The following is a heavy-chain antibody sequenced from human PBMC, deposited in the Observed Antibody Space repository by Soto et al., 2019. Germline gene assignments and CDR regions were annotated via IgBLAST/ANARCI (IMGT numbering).Heavy chain of an antibody. CDR1: GGSVRAPDW. CDR3: ARVRQGCSANNCYFDP. J-gene: IGHJ5*01. CDR2: VHISGHS. D-gene: IGHD1-1*01. V-gene: IGHV4-4*02. Sequence: SETLSLTCTLSGGSVRAPDWWNWVRQSPDKGLEWIAEVHISGHSNYNPSLRSRVSVSIDSSKSQFYLNLNSVTAADTAIYYCARVRQGCSANNCYFDPWGQGTQVTVSS.